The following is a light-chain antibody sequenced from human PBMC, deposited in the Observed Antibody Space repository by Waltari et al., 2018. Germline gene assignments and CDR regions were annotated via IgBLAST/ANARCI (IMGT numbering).Light chain of an antibody. CDR3: MQATRFPRS. V-gene: IGKV2-24*01. CDR1: QSLVHSDGNTY. CDR2: KIS. Sequence: DIVMTQTQLSSPVTLGQPASISCRSSQSLVHSDGNTYLSWLHQRPGQPPRLLIYKISNRVLSVPDRFSGSGAATDFTLKISRVEAEDVGVYYCMQATRFPRSFGQGTKLDIK. J-gene: IGKJ2*01.